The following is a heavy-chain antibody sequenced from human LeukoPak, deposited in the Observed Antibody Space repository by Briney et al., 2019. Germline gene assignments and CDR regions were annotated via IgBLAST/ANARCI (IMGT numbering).Heavy chain of an antibody. V-gene: IGHV3-23*01. CDR2: IIGSGGRT. CDR1: GFTFSSYD. CDR3: ARSRQHQYDSSGHYEIFNWYFDL. Sequence: PGGSLRLSCSVSGFTFSSYDMSWVREAPGKGLEGVSAIIGSGGRTYYADSVKGRFTISRDNAKNSLYLQMNSLRAEDTAVYYCARSRQHQYDSSGHYEIFNWYFDLWGRGTLVTVSS. J-gene: IGHJ2*01. D-gene: IGHD3-22*01.